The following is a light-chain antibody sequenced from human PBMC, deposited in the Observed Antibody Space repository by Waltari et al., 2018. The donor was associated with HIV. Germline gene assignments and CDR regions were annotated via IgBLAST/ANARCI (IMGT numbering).Light chain of an antibody. CDR1: SNDVGSYKF. CDR3: CSYAGGTDWV. V-gene: IGLV2-23*02. CDR2: EVT. J-gene: IGLJ3*02. Sequence: QSALTQPASVSGSPGQSITISCTGTSNDVGSYKFVSWYQQHPGKAPQLIMYEVTNRPSGVSNRFSGSKSGNTASLTISGLQLEDEAEYHCCSYAGGTDWVFGGGTKLTVL.